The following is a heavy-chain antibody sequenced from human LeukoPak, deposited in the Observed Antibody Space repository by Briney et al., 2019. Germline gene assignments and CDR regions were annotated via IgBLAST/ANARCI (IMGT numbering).Heavy chain of an antibody. V-gene: IGHV1-24*01. J-gene: IGHJ4*02. CDR2: FDPEDVET. CDR3: ATSGSGYYYEFDY. Sequence: ASVKVSCKVSGYTLTELSMHCVRQAPGKGLEWMGGFDPEDVETIYAQKFQGRVTMTEDTSTDTAYMELSSLRSEDTAVYYCATSGSGYYYEFDYWGQGTLVTVSS. D-gene: IGHD3-22*01. CDR1: GYTLTELS.